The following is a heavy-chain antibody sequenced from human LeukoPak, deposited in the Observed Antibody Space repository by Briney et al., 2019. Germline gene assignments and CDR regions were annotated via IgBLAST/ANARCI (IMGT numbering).Heavy chain of an antibody. CDR3: ARLSRGASWTHLDY. CDR2: ISAYNGNT. CDR1: GYTFTSYY. V-gene: IGHV1-18*04. D-gene: IGHD2-2*01. Sequence: PLASVKVSCKASGYTFTSYYMHWVRQAPGQGLEWMGWISAYNGNTNYAQKLQGRVTMTTDTSTSTAYMELRSLRSDDTAVYYCARLSRGASWTHLDYWGQGTLVTVSS. J-gene: IGHJ4*02.